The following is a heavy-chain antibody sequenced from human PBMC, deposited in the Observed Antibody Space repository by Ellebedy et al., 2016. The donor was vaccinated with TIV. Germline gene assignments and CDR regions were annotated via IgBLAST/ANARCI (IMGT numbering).Heavy chain of an antibody. J-gene: IGHJ6*02. D-gene: IGHD1-26*01. CDR1: GFIFSDYD. V-gene: IGHV3-13*01. Sequence: PGGSLRLSCVASGFIFSDYDMHWVRQSPGKSLQWVSSVGTAGDTYYLDSVKGRFSVSRQNVDNSLYLQVNSLKSEDTAVYYCARGDETLVGGHLLHYAMDVWGQGTTVTVSS. CDR2: VGTAGDT. CDR3: ARGDETLVGGHLLHYAMDV.